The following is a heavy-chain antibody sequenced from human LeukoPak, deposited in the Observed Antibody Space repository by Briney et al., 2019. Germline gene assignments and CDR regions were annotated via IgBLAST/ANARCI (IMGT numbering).Heavy chain of an antibody. Sequence: PGGSLRLSCVASGFTFSDYYMHWVRQAPGKGPVWVSHMSRDGSITDHADSVKGRFTISGDNAKSTLYLQMNSLRAEDTAVYYCGRGGVVASIDIWGQGTMVTVSS. J-gene: IGHJ3*02. V-gene: IGHV3-74*01. D-gene: IGHD2-21*01. CDR2: MSRDGSIT. CDR3: GRGGVVASIDI. CDR1: GFTFSDYY.